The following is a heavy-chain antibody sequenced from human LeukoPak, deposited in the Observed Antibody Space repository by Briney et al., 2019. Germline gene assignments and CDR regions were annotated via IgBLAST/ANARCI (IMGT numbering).Heavy chain of an antibody. CDR3: ARDPLRYFDWLEAYFDY. D-gene: IGHD3-9*01. CDR2: IYSGGST. Sequence: GGSLRLSCAASGFTVSSNYMSWVRQAPGKGLEWVSVIYSGGSTYYADSVKGRFTVSRDNSKNTLYLQMNSLRAEDTAVYYCARDPLRYFDWLEAYFDYWGQGTLVTVSS. V-gene: IGHV3-53*01. CDR1: GFTVSSNY. J-gene: IGHJ4*02.